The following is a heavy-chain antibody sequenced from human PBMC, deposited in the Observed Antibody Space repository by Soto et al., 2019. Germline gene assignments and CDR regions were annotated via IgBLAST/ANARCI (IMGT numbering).Heavy chain of an antibody. Sequence: EVQLVESGGGLVQPGGSLRLSCAATGFTFSTYWMHWVGQGPGKGLVWVSRISADGSSTTYADSVKGRFTISRDNAKNTLYLQMNSLSAEDTAVYYCARATGSNHPFDYWGQGTLVTVSS. V-gene: IGHV3-74*01. CDR2: ISADGSST. D-gene: IGHD2-2*01. J-gene: IGHJ4*02. CDR1: GFTFSTYW. CDR3: ARATGSNHPFDY.